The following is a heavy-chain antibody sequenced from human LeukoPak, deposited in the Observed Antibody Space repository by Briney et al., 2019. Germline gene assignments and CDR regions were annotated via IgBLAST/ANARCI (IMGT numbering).Heavy chain of an antibody. J-gene: IGHJ3*02. Sequence: ASVKASCKASGYTFTGYYMHWVRQAPGQGLEWMGWINPNSGGTNYAQKFQGRVTMTRDTSTTTAYMELSSLRSDDTAVYFCARGGTVGVVRPFDIWGQGTMVTVSS. CDR1: GYTFTGYY. CDR3: ARGGTVGVVRPFDI. D-gene: IGHD1-26*01. CDR2: INPNSGGT. V-gene: IGHV1-2*02.